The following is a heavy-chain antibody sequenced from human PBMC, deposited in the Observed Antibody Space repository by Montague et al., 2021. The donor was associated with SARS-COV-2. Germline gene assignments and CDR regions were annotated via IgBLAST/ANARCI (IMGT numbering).Heavy chain of an antibody. V-gene: IGHV4-39*01. CDR2: ICYSGST. CDR3: ARLHCSSTSCYYLFFAETSHFDY. CDR1: GGSISSSSYY. J-gene: IGHJ4*02. D-gene: IGHD2-2*01. Sequence: SETLSLTCTVSGGSISSSSYYWGWIRQPPGKGLEWIGSICYSGSTYYNPTLKSRVTISVDTSKNQFSLKLSSVTAADTAVYYCARLHCSSTSCYYLFFAETSHFDYWGQGTLVTVSS.